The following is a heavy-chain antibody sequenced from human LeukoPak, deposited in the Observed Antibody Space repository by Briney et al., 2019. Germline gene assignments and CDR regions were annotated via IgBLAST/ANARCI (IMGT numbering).Heavy chain of an antibody. V-gene: IGHV3-48*04. CDR1: GFTFSNYN. J-gene: IGHJ3*02. CDR3: ARALYSSIWAHDAFDI. D-gene: IGHD6-13*01. Sequence: GGSLRLSCAASGFTFSNYNMKWVRQAPGKGLEWVSYMSSSSSTIYYADSVKGRFTISRDNAKNSLYLQMNSLRAEDTALYYCARALYSSIWAHDAFDIWGQGTMVTVSS. CDR2: MSSSSSTI.